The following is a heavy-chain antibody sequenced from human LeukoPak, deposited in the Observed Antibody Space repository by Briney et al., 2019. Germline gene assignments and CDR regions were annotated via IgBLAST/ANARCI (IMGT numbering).Heavy chain of an antibody. D-gene: IGHD5-12*01. CDR2: ISGSGGGT. CDR3: AKVQTYELDY. J-gene: IGHJ4*02. V-gene: IGHV3-23*01. CDR1: GFTFSSYA. Sequence: GGSLRLSCVVSGFTFSSYAMTWVRQAPGKGLEWVSSISGSGGGTYYADSVKGRFTISRDNSKNTVYLQMNSLKVEDTAAYYCAKVQTYELDYWGQGTLVSVSS.